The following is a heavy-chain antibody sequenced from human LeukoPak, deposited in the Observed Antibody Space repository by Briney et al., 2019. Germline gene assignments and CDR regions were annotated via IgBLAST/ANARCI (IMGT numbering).Heavy chain of an antibody. CDR2: IIPIFGTA. CDR3: TSRREYYDSSGQWIGTQGDY. D-gene: IGHD3-22*01. V-gene: IGHV1-69*01. CDR1: GGTFSSYA. Sequence: ASVKVSCKASGGTFSSYAISWVRQAPGQGLEWMGGIIPIFGTANYAQKFQGRVTITADESTSTAYMELSSLRSEDTAVYYCTSRREYYDSSGQWIGTQGDYWGQGTLVTVSS. J-gene: IGHJ4*02.